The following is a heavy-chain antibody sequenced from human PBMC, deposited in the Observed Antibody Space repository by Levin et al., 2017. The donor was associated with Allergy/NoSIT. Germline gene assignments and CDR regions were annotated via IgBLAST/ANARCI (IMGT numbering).Heavy chain of an antibody. V-gene: IGHV5-51*01. CDR2: IYPGDSDT. J-gene: IGHJ3*02. Sequence: GESLKISCKGSGYSFTSYWIGWVRQMPGKGLEWMGIIYPGDSDTRYSPSFQGQVTISADKSISTAYLQWSSLKASDTATYYCARRQLYSGYDPPDAFDIWGQGTMVTVSS. D-gene: IGHD5-12*01. CDR1: GYSFTSYW. CDR3: ARRQLYSGYDPPDAFDI.